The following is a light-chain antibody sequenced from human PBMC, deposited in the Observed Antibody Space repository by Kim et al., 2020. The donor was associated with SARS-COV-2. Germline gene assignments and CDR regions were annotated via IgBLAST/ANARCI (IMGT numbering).Light chain of an antibody. CDR1: ALPKQY. CDR3: QSADSSGTHVV. J-gene: IGLJ2*01. V-gene: IGLV3-25*03. CDR2: KDS. Sequence: PRQTARRNCSGDALPKQYAYWYQQKPGQAPVLVIYKDSERPSGIPERFSGSSSGTTVTLTISGVQAEDEADYYCQSADSSGTHVVFGGGTQLTVL.